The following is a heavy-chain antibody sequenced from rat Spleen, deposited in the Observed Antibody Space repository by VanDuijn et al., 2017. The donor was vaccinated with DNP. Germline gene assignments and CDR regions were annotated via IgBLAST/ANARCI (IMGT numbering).Heavy chain of an antibody. J-gene: IGHJ2*01. V-gene: IGHV5-46*01. CDR3: GRDLGVDY. Sequence: EVQLVESGGGSVQPGRSMKLSCAASGFTFSSFPMAWVRQAPTKGLDWVATISNTGDSTYYRDSVRGRFTISRDNAKNTLYLQMNSLRSEDTATYYCGRDLGVDYWGQGVMVTVSS. CDR1: GFTFSSFP. CDR2: ISNTGDST. D-gene: IGHD5-1*01.